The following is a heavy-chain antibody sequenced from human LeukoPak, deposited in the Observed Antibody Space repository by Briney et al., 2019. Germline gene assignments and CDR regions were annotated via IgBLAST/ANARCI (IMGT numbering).Heavy chain of an antibody. CDR3: AKVGSGNDYY. J-gene: IGHJ4*02. CDR2: IKQDGSEK. V-gene: IGHV3-7*01. Sequence: GGSLRLSCAASGFTFSSYSMNWVRQAPGKGLEWVANIKQDGSEKYYVDSVKGRFTISRDNAKNSLHLQMNSLRTEDTAVYYCAKVGSGNDYYWSQGTLVTVSS. CDR1: GFTFSSYS. D-gene: IGHD5-12*01.